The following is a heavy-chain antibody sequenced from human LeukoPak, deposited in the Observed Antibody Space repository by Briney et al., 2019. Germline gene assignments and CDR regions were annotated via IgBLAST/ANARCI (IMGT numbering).Heavy chain of an antibody. CDR3: ARGTSKYYFDY. Sequence: GGSLRLSCAASGFTVSSNYMSWVRQAPGKGLEWVSVIYSGGSTYYADSVKGRFTISRDNSKNTLCLQMNSLRAEDTAVYYCARGTSKYYFDYWGQGTLVTVSS. CDR1: GFTVSSNY. J-gene: IGHJ4*02. V-gene: IGHV3-53*01. CDR2: IYSGGST.